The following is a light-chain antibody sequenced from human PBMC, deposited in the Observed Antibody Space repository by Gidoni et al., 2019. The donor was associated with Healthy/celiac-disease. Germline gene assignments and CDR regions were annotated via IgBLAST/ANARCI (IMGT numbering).Light chain of an antibody. V-gene: IGKV1-5*03. CDR2: KGS. Sequence: DIQLTQSTSTLSASVGDSVTITCRASQSISSWLAWYQQKPGKAPKLLIYKGSSLESGVPSRFSGSGSGTEFTLTISSLQPDDFATYYCQKYNSYRTFGQGTKVEIK. J-gene: IGKJ1*01. CDR1: QSISSW. CDR3: QKYNSYRT.